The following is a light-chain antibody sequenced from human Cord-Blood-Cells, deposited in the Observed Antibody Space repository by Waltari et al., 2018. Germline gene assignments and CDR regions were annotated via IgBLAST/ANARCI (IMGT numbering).Light chain of an antibody. CDR3: MQALQTPPA. CDR1: QSLLHSNGYNY. Sequence: DIVMTQSPLSLPVTPGEPASISCRSSQSLLHSNGYNYWDWYLQKPGQSPQLLFYLVSNRASGVPDRLIGSGAGTDFTLKISRVEAEDVGVYYCMQALQTPPAFGGGTKVEIK. J-gene: IGKJ4*01. V-gene: IGKV2-28*01. CDR2: LVS.